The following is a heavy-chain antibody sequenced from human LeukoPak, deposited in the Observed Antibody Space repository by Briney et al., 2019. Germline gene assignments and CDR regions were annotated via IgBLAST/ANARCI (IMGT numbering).Heavy chain of an antibody. CDR2: IYYSGSA. V-gene: IGHV4-31*03. CDR1: SGSISSGDYY. D-gene: IGHD5-12*01. CDR3: ARVDDSGYGKFDP. J-gene: IGHJ5*02. Sequence: SETLSLTCTVSSGSISSGDYYWSWIRQLPGKGLEWIGYIYYSGSAYYNPSLKSRFAMSIDTSKNQFSLKLTSVAAADTAVYYCARVDDSGYGKFDPWGQGTLVTVSS.